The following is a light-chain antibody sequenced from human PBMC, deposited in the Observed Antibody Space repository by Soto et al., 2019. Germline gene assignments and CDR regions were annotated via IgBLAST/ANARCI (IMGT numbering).Light chain of an antibody. V-gene: IGKV3-20*01. CDR1: QSVSSSY. Sequence: EIVLTQSPGTLSLSPGERATLSCRASQSVSSSYLAWYQQKPGQAPRLLIYGASSRATGIPDRFSGSGSGTDFTLSISSLQPDDFATYYCQQYYSYPYTFGQGTKLEI. CDR2: GAS. J-gene: IGKJ2*01. CDR3: QQYYSYPYT.